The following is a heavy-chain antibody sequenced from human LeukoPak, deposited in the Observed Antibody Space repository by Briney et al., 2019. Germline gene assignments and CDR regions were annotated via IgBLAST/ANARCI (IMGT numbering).Heavy chain of an antibody. CDR2: IHHTGST. CDR1: GDSMSSIDW. D-gene: IGHD1-26*01. J-gene: IGHJ4*02. V-gene: IGHV4-4*02. CDR3: AANGYYTIEY. Sequence: SETLSLTCAVSGDSMSSIDWWSWVRQPPGKGLERIGEIHHTGSTNYNPSLKSRVTISVDKSKNQFSLNFNSMSAADSAVYYCAANGYYTIEYWGQGTLVTVSS.